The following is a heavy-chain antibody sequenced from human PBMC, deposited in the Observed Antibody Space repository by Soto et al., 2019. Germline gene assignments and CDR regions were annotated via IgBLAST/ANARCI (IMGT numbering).Heavy chain of an antibody. J-gene: IGHJ4*02. CDR1: GFTFSSYS. CDR2: FRNGGDDGTT. CDR3: AKKVNSGPGSQYFDY. V-gene: IGHV3-23*01. D-gene: IGHD3-10*01. Sequence: GGSLRLSCAASGFTFSSYSMSWVRQAPGKGLEGVSGFRNGGDDGTTYYADSVKGRFTISRDNSKNTLFLQMNSLRAEDTAIYYCAKKVNSGPGSQYFDYWGQGTLVTLSS.